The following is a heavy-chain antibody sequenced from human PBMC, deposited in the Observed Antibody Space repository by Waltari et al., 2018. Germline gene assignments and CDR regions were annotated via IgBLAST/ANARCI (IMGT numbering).Heavy chain of an antibody. CDR1: GFTFSSYA. CDR3: AKGVVIADRFDY. Sequence: EVQLVESGGGLVQPGGSLRLSCAASGFTFSSYAMSWVRQAPGKGLEVVAGISGSGGSTYYADSVKGRFTISRDNSKNTLYLQMNSLRAEDTAVYYCAKGVVIADRFDYWGQGTLVTVSS. D-gene: IGHD2-21*01. J-gene: IGHJ4*02. CDR2: ISGSGGST. V-gene: IGHV3-23*04.